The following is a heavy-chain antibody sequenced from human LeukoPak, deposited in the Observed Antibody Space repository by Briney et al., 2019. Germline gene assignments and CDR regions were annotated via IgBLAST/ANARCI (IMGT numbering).Heavy chain of an antibody. D-gene: IGHD3-16*01. Sequence: GGSLRLSCAASGFTFSSHAMHWVRQAPGKGLEWVALISYDGSNKHYADSVKGRFTISRDNSRDTLYLQMNSLRAEDTAVYYCARDRQGGNWGDFDFWGQGTLVTVSS. J-gene: IGHJ4*02. V-gene: IGHV3-30-3*01. CDR1: GFTFSSHA. CDR2: ISYDGSNK. CDR3: ARDRQGGNWGDFDF.